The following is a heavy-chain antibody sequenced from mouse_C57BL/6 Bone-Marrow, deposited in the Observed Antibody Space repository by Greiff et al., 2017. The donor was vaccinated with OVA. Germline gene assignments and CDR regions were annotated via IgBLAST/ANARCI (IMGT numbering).Heavy chain of an antibody. CDR1: GFTFTDYY. CDR2: IRNKANGYTT. Sequence: EVQVVESGGGLVQPGGSLSLSCAASGFTFTDYYMSWVRQPPGKALEWLGFIRNKANGYTTEYSASVKGRFTISRDNSQSILYLQMNALRAEDSATYYCARSLYGSNDGYFDVWGTGTTVTVSS. J-gene: IGHJ1*03. D-gene: IGHD1-1*01. V-gene: IGHV7-3*01. CDR3: ARSLYGSNDGYFDV.